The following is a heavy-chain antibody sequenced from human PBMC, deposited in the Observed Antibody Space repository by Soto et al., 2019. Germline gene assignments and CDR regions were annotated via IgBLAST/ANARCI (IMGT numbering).Heavy chain of an antibody. D-gene: IGHD1-26*01. CDR1: GFTFSHYA. CDR3: AKDGSHYFDY. J-gene: IGHJ4*02. Sequence: QVQLVESGGGVVQPGRSLRLSCAASGFTFSHYAMHWVRQAPGKGLEWVALMSYDGSNEYYADSVKGRFTISRDNSKNTLYLQMNSLRAEDSAVYYCAKDGSHYFDYWGQGTLATVSS. CDR2: MSYDGSNE. V-gene: IGHV3-30*18.